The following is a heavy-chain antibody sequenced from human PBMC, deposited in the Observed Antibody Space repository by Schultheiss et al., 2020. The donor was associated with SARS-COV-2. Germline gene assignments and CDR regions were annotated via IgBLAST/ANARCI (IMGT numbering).Heavy chain of an antibody. CDR3: ARDRRDVEVVPIAIWDNWFDR. CDR1: GMSFIDYY. J-gene: IGHJ5*02. D-gene: IGHD2-2*01. Sequence: ASVKVSCKASGMSFIDYYIHWVRQAPGQGLEWMGWINSKTGDTHYVGRFQGRVTMTRDTSIGTAYMELWNLRSDDTAKYYCARDRRDVEVVPIAIWDNWFDRWGQGALVTVSS. V-gene: IGHV1-2*02. CDR2: INSKTGDT.